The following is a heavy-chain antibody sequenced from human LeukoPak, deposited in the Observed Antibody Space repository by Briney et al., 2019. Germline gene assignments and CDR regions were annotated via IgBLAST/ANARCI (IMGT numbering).Heavy chain of an antibody. CDR2: ISGSGGST. V-gene: IGHV3-23*01. D-gene: IGHD3-10*01. J-gene: IGHJ4*02. CDR1: GFTFSNYD. Sequence: GGSLRLSCEASGFTFSNYDMIWVRQAPGKGLEWVSAISGSGGSTYYADSVKGRFTISRDNSKNTLYLQMNSLRAEDTAVYYCAKSTTMVRGVIGYFDYWGQGTLVTVSS. CDR3: AKSTTMVRGVIGYFDY.